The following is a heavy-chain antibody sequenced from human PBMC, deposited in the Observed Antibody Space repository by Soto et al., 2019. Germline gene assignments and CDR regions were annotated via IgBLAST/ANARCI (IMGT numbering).Heavy chain of an antibody. Sequence: DEQLLESGGGLVQPGGSLRLSCAASGFTFSTYHMVWVRQAPGKGLESVASISGSDNRVFYADSVKGRFTVSRDNSKNTLYLQMNSLRVEDSAVYYCAKILSLTTSYWHGMDVWGQGTTVTVSS. V-gene: IGHV3-23*01. CDR1: GFTFSTYH. CDR3: AKILSLTTSYWHGMDV. CDR2: ISGSDNRV. D-gene: IGHD4-17*01. J-gene: IGHJ6*02.